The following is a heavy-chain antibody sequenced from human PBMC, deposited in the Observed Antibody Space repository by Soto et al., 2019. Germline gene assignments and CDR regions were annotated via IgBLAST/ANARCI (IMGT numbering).Heavy chain of an antibody. D-gene: IGHD2-21*01. Sequence: QVKLVQSGAEVKKPGSSVKFSCKGSGFTFSNYGFNWVRQAPGQGLEWVGWVTAYNGYTKSAQNFQDSLIITTDPSTNTAYIALKGLKPDDTALYYCARGKSIALPEGSWVQGNLVTVSS. CDR3: ARGKSIALPEGS. V-gene: IGHV1-18*01. CDR1: GFTFSNYG. J-gene: IGHJ4*02. CDR2: VTAYNGYT.